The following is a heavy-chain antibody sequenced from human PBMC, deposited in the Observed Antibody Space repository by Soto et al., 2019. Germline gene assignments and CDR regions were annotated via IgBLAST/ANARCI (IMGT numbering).Heavy chain of an antibody. CDR2: IYYSGST. CDR3: ARGRAYYYGSGSYYSKFYFDY. V-gene: IGHV4-39*07. CDR1: GGSISSSSYY. Sequence: SETLSLTCTVSGGSISSSSYYWGWIRQPPGKGLEWIGSIYYSGSTNYNPSLKSRVTISVDTSKNQFSLKLSSVTAADTAAYYCARGRAYYYGSGSYYSKFYFDYWGQGTLVTVSS. J-gene: IGHJ4*02. D-gene: IGHD3-10*01.